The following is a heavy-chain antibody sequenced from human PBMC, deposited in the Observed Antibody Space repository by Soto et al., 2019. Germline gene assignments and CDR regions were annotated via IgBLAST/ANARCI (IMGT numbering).Heavy chain of an antibody. J-gene: IGHJ6*02. V-gene: IGHV4-59*01. Sequence: SETLSLTCTVSGGSMSSYYWSWIRQPPGKGLEWIGHIYHSGSTNYNPSLKSRVTISVDTSKNQFSLKLSSVTAADTAVYYCARRGIGSHYYCGMDVWGQGTTVTVYS. CDR2: IYHSGST. CDR3: ARRGIGSHYYCGMDV. CDR1: GGSMSSYY. D-gene: IGHD1-26*01.